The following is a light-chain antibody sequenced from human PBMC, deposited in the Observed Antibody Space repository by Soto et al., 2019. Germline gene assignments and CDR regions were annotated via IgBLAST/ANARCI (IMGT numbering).Light chain of an antibody. CDR1: QSVSSNY. J-gene: IGKJ4*01. V-gene: IGKV3-20*01. CDR3: QQFSSYPLT. Sequence: EIVLTQSPATLSLSPGERATLSCRASQSVSSNYLAWYQQKPGQAPRLLIYGASSRATGIPDRFSGGGSGTDFTLTISRLEPEDFAVYYCQQFSSYPLTFGGGTKVDTK. CDR2: GAS.